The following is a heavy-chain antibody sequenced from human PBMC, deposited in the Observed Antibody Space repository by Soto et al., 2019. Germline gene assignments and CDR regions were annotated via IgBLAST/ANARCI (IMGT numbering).Heavy chain of an antibody. J-gene: IGHJ4*02. CDR2: ISGSGGST. CDR3: AKALTLYYYDSSGYYCPFDY. Sequence: GGSLRLSCAASGSTFSSYAMSWVRQAPGKGLEWVSAISGSGGSTYYADSVKGRFTISRDNSKNTLYLQMNSLRAEDTAVYYCAKALTLYYYDSSGYYCPFDYWGQGTLVTVS. CDR1: GSTFSSYA. V-gene: IGHV3-23*01. D-gene: IGHD3-22*01.